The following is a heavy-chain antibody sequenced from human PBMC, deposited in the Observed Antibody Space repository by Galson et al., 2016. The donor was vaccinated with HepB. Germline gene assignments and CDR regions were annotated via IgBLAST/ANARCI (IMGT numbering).Heavy chain of an antibody. Sequence: AASGFTFSSSTMNWVRQAPGKGLEWVASISSTGKYIYYADSLKGRFTISRDNAKSSLYLQMNSLRAEDTAVYYCARGWGFRESIGPFERYYGMDVWGQGTTVIVSS. CDR2: ISSTGKYI. V-gene: IGHV3-21*01. J-gene: IGHJ6*02. D-gene: IGHD3-10*01. CDR1: GFTFSSST. CDR3: ARGWGFRESIGPFERYYGMDV.